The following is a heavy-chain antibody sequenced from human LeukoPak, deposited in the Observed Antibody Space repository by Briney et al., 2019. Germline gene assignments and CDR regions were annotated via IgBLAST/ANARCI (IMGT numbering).Heavy chain of an antibody. J-gene: IGHJ4*02. V-gene: IGHV4-4*02. CDR3: ARYNYDFWSGYYPH. CDR2: IYHSGST. D-gene: IGHD3-3*01. Sequence: IYHSGSTNYNPSLKSRVTISVDKSKNQFSLKLSSVTAADTAVYYCARYNYDFWSGYYPHWGQGTLVTVSS.